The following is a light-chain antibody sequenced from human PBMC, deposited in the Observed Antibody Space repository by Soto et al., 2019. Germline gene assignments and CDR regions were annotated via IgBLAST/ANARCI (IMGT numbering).Light chain of an antibody. Sequence: QSVLTQPASVSGSPGQSITISCTGTSSDVGGYNFVSWYQQHPGKAPKLMIYDVSNRPSGVSNRFSGSKSGNTASLTISGLQAEDEADYYCSSYTSSGTHVVFGGGTQLTVL. CDR1: SSDVGGYNF. CDR2: DVS. J-gene: IGLJ2*01. CDR3: SSYTSSGTHVV. V-gene: IGLV2-14*01.